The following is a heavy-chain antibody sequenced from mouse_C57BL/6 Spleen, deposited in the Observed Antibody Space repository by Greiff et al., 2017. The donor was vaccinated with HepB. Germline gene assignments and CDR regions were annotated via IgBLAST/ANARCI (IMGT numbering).Heavy chain of an antibody. Sequence: VQLQQSGAELVRPGTSVKMSCKASGYTFTNYWIGWAKQRPGHGLEWIGDIYPGGGYTNYNEKFKGKATLNADKSSSTAYMQFSSLTSEDSAIYYCAAYDYDGAWFAYWGQGTLVTVSA. D-gene: IGHD2-4*01. J-gene: IGHJ3*01. CDR2: IYPGGGYT. CDR3: AAYDYDGAWFAY. CDR1: GYTFTNYW. V-gene: IGHV1-63*01.